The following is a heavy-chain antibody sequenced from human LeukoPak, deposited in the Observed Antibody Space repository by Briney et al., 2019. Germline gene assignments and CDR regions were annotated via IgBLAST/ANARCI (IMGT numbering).Heavy chain of an antibody. V-gene: IGHV3-64D*06. J-gene: IGHJ4*03. D-gene: IGHD3-10*01. CDR1: GFTFSRYA. CDR2: ISSNGGST. CDR3: VKDGSGSYYTYYFDC. Sequence: GGSVRLSCSASGFTFSRYAMHWVGQAPGKGLEYVSAISSNGGSTYYADSVKGRFTISRDNSKNTLYLQMSSLRAEDTAVYYCVKDGSGSYYTYYFDCWGHGILVSVSS.